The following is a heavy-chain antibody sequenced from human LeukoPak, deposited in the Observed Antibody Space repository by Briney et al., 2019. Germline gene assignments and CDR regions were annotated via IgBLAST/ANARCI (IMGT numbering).Heavy chain of an antibody. D-gene: IGHD6-13*01. Sequence: SETLSLTCTVSGGSISSSNWWGWIRQPPGKGLEWIGYIYYSGSTNYNPSLKSRVTMSVDTSKNQFSLKLSSVTALDTAVYYCAIIAAAGTVDYWGQGTLVTVSS. CDR2: IYYSGST. V-gene: IGHV4-28*06. J-gene: IGHJ4*02. CDR1: GGSISSSNW. CDR3: AIIAAAGTVDY.